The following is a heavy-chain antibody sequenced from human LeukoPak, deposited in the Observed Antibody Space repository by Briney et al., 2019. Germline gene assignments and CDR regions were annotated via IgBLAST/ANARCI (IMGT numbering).Heavy chain of an antibody. Sequence: PSETLSLTCSVSGGSISSLYWSWIRQPPGKGLEWIGYIYYTGSTNYNPSLKSRVTMFVDMSKNQFSLRLSSVTAADTAVYYCAIHRAYSSSSPFDYWGQGTRVSVSS. D-gene: IGHD6-6*01. CDR1: GGSISSLY. CDR3: AIHRAYSSSSPFDY. V-gene: IGHV4-59*08. CDR2: IYYTGST. J-gene: IGHJ4*02.